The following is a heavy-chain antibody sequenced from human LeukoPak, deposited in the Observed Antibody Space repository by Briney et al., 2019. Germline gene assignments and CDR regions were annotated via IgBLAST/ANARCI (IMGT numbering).Heavy chain of an antibody. V-gene: IGHV4-59*08. D-gene: IGHD4-23*01. J-gene: IGHJ2*01. CDR2: IYNSGST. CDR3: ARRVVTPYWYFDL. Sequence: SETLSLTCTVSGGSISSYYWSWIRQPPGKGLEWIGNIYNSGSTNYNPSLKSRVTISVDTSKNQFSLKPSSVTAADTAVYYCARRVVTPYWYFDLWGRGTLVTVSS. CDR1: GGSISSYY.